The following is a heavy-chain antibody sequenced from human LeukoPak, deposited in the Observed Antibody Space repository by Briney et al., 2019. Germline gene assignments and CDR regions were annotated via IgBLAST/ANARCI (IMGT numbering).Heavy chain of an antibody. CDR3: ARHRAYYYDSSGYRDDAFDI. Sequence: NSSETLSLTCTVSGGSISSYYWGWIRQPPGKGLEWIGSIYYSGSTYYNPSLKSRVTISVDTSKNQFSLRLSSVTAADTAVYYCARHRAYYYDSSGYRDDAFDIWGQGTMVTVSS. CDR1: GGSISSYY. CDR2: IYYSGST. D-gene: IGHD3-22*01. J-gene: IGHJ3*02. V-gene: IGHV4-59*08.